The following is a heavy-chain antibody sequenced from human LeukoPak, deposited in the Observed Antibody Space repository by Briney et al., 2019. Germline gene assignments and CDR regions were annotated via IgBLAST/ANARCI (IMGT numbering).Heavy chain of an antibody. CDR2: INHSGST. CDR1: GGSSSGYY. CDR3: ARHPPNDFSSYYYGMDV. D-gene: IGHD2-8*01. J-gene: IGHJ6*02. V-gene: IGHV4-34*01. Sequence: SETLSLTCAVYGGSSSGYYWSWIRQPPGKGLEWIGEINHSGSTNYNPSLKSRVTISVDTSKNQFSLKLSSVTAADTAVYYCARHPPNDFSSYYYGMDVWGQGTTVTVSS.